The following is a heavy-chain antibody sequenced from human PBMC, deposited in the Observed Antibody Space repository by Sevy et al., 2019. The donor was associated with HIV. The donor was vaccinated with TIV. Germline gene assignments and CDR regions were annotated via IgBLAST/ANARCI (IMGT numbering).Heavy chain of an antibody. Sequence: GGCLRLSCVVSGIIFTTSGMHWVRQAPGKGLEWVAVISYDGRNKFYGDSVKGRSTISRDNSKNILYLQMNSLRPEDTAVYYCAKDFTGYNGMDVWGQGTMVTVSS. J-gene: IGHJ6*02. CDR3: AKDFTGYNGMDV. CDR1: GIIFTTSG. CDR2: ISYDGRNK. V-gene: IGHV3-30*18. D-gene: IGHD3-9*01.